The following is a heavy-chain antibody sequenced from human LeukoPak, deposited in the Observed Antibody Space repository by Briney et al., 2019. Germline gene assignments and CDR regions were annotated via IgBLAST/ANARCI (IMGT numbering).Heavy chain of an antibody. V-gene: IGHV3-30*04. CDR2: ISYDGSNK. CDR1: GFTFSSSA. Sequence: GGSLRLSCAASGFTFSSSAMSWVRQAPGKGLEWVAVISYDGSNKYYADSVKGRFTISRDNSKNTLYLQMNSLRAEDTAVYYCARPSDPRYCSGGSCYYFDYWGQGTLVTVSS. CDR3: ARPSDPRYCSGGSCYYFDY. D-gene: IGHD2-15*01. J-gene: IGHJ4*02.